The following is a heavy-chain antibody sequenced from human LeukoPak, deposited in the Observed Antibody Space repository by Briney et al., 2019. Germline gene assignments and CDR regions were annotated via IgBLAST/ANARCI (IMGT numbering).Heavy chain of an antibody. D-gene: IGHD3-9*01. CDR2: IYYSGST. CDR1: GFTFNNYW. V-gene: IGHV4-39*01. J-gene: IGHJ4*02. Sequence: GSLRLSCAASGFTFNNYWMHWVRQAPGRGLVWIGSIYYSGSTYYNPSLKSRVTISVDTSKNQFSLKLSSVTAADTAVYYCARQGLRYFDGPPIWGQGTLVTVSS. CDR3: ARQGLRYFDGPPI.